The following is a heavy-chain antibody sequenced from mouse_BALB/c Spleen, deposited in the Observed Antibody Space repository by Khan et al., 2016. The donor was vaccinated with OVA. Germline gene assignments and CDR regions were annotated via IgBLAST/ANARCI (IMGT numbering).Heavy chain of an antibody. Sequence: EVQLQESGPGLVKPSQSLSLTCSVTGYSITSGYYWNWIRQFPGNKLEWMGYVSYDGSNNYNPSLKNRISITRDTSKNQFFLKLNSVTTEDTATYYCAREERYYAIDYWGQGTSVTVSS. J-gene: IGHJ4*01. CDR3: AREERYYAIDY. V-gene: IGHV3-6*02. CDR2: VSYDGSN. CDR1: GYSITSGYY.